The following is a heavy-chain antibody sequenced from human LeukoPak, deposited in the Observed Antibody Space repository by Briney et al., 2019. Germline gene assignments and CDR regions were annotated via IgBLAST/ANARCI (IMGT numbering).Heavy chain of an antibody. CDR2: ISAYNGNT. V-gene: IGHV1-18*01. CDR3: ARAPYDYGDLYLFDY. Sequence: ASVKVSCKASGYTFTSYGISWVRQAPGQGLEWMGWISAYNGNTNYAQKLQGRVTMTTDTSTRTAYMELRSLRSDDTAVYYCARAPYDYGDLYLFDYWGQGTLVTVSS. J-gene: IGHJ4*02. D-gene: IGHD4-17*01. CDR1: GYTFTSYG.